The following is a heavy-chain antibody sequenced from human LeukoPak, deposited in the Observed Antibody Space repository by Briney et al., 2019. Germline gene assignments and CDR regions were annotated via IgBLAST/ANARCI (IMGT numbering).Heavy chain of an antibody. CDR2: SIPIIGIA. D-gene: IGHD3-22*01. CDR1: GYTFTSYG. J-gene: IGHJ5*02. V-gene: IGHV1-69*04. Sequence: SVKVSCKASGYTFTSYGISWVRQAPGQGLEWMGRSIPIIGIANYAQKFQGRVTITADKSTSTAYMELSSLRSDDTAVYYCAGYYYDSSGYPRPWFDPWGQGTLVTVSS. CDR3: AGYYYDSSGYPRPWFDP.